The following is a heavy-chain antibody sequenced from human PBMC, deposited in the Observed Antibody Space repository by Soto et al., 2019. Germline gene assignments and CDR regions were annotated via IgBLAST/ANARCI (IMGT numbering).Heavy chain of an antibody. V-gene: IGHV3-30-3*01. D-gene: IGHD6-19*01. Sequence: GGSLRLSCAASGFTFSSYAMHWVRQAPGKGLEWVAVISYDGSNKYYADSVKGRFTISRDNSKNTLYLQMNSLRAEDTAVYYCARSSEQWLVLGSDYWGQGTLVTVS. CDR1: GFTFSSYA. CDR2: ISYDGSNK. CDR3: ARSSEQWLVLGSDY. J-gene: IGHJ4*02.